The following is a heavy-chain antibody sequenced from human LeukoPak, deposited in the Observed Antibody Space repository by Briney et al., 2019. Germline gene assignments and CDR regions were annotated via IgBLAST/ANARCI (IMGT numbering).Heavy chain of an antibody. D-gene: IGHD3-10*01. Sequence: GGSLRLSCAASGFTLSSYWMSWVRQAPGKGLEWVANIKEDGSEKYYVDSVKGRFTISRDNAQNSVYLHMISLTAEDTALYYCARDWVAGVPFDAFDIWGQGTMVSVSS. CDR1: GFTLSSYW. J-gene: IGHJ3*02. V-gene: IGHV3-7*03. CDR2: IKEDGSEK. CDR3: ARDWVAGVPFDAFDI.